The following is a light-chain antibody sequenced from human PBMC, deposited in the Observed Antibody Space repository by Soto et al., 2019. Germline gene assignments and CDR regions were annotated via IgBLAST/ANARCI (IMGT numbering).Light chain of an antibody. CDR3: ATCDDSLNGLWV. Sequence: QSVLTQPPSASGTPGQGVTISCSGSSSNIGVNTVNWYQHLPGTAPKLLIYGNNQRPSGVPDRFSGSESGTSASLAISGLQSEDEADYYCATCDDSLNGLWVFGGGTKVTVL. V-gene: IGLV1-44*01. CDR1: SSNIGVNT. J-gene: IGLJ3*02. CDR2: GNN.